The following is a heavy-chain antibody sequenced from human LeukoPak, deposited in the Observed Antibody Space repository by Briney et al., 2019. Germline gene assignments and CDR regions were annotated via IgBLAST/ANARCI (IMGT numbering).Heavy chain of an antibody. V-gene: IGHV3-21*01. CDR1: GFTFSSYS. J-gene: IGHJ4*02. CDR2: ISSSSRYI. Sequence: GGSLRLSCAASGFTFSSYSMNWVRQAPGKGLEWVSSISSSSRYIYYADSVKGRFTISRDNAKNSLYLQMNSLRAEDTAVYYCASSDSGWYEDFDYWGQGTLVTVSS. D-gene: IGHD6-19*01. CDR3: ASSDSGWYEDFDY.